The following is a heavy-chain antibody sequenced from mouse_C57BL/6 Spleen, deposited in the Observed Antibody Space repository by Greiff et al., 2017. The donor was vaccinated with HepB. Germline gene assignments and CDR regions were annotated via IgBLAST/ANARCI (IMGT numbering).Heavy chain of an antibody. Sequence: EVQWVESGGGLVQPGESLKLSCESNEYEFPSHDMSWVRKTPEKRLELVAAINSDGGSTYYPDTMERRFIISRDNTKKTLYLQMSSLRSEDTALYYCARLDGYYVRGAMDYWGQGTSVTVSS. CDR1: EYEFPSHD. J-gene: IGHJ4*01. CDR2: INSDGGST. CDR3: ARLDGYYVRGAMDY. D-gene: IGHD2-3*01. V-gene: IGHV5-2*01.